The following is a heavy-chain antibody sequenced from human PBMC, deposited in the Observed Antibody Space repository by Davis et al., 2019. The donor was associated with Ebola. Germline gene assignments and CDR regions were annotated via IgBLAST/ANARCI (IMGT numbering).Heavy chain of an antibody. CDR1: GFTFSSYD. Sequence: GESLKISCAASGFTFSSYDMHWVRQATGKGLEWVSAIGTAGDTYYPGSVKGRFTISRENAKNSLYLQMNSLRAEDTAVYYCAKLAYITIFGVASLDYWGQGTLVTVSS. CDR2: IGTAGDT. CDR3: AKLAYITIFGVASLDY. D-gene: IGHD3-3*01. V-gene: IGHV3-13*01. J-gene: IGHJ4*02.